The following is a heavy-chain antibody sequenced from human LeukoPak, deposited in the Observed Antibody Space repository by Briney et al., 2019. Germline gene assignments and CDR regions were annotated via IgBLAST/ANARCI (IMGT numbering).Heavy chain of an antibody. Sequence: PGGSLRLSCAASGFTVSSNYMSWVRQAPGKGLEWVSVIYSGGSTYYADSVKGRFTISRDNSKNTLYLQMNSLRAEDTAVYYCARDPSLRDGPYDAGDYWGQGTLVTVSS. J-gene: IGHJ4*02. D-gene: IGHD5-24*01. CDR3: ARDPSLRDGPYDAGDY. CDR2: IYSGGST. CDR1: GFTVSSNY. V-gene: IGHV3-53*01.